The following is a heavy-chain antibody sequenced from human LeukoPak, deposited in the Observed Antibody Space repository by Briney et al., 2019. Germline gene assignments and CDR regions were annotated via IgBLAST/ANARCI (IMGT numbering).Heavy chain of an antibody. V-gene: IGHV3-48*02. D-gene: IGHD7-27*01. J-gene: IGHJ4*02. Sequence: GGSLRLSCGASGVTFSSYSRNWVRQAPGKGLEWVSYISSSTGRIYYADSVKGRFTISRDSAGRSLFLQMNSLRDEDTAVYYWAGVSHWAFDYWGQGTLVTVSS. CDR3: AGVSHWAFDY. CDR1: GVTFSSYS. CDR2: ISSSTGRI.